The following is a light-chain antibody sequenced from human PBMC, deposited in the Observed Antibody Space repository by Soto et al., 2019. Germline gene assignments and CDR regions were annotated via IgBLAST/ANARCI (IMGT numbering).Light chain of an antibody. CDR3: QQRSNWPPVT. Sequence: EIVLTQSPGTLSLSPGERATLSCRASQSVGSSFLAWFQHKPGQAPRLLIYGASTRATGIPDRFSGTGSGTDFTLTISSLEPEDFGVYYCQQRSNWPPVTFGGGTKVDIK. J-gene: IGKJ4*01. CDR1: QSVGSSF. CDR2: GAS. V-gene: IGKV3D-20*02.